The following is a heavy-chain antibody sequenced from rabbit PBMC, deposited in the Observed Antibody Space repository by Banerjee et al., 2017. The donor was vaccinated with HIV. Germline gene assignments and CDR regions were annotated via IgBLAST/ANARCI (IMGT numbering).Heavy chain of an antibody. CDR1: GFDFSRYG. CDR3: ARAPYYTYDYAGYAYATFDYFNL. CDR2: IDNLFGSN. V-gene: IGHV1S47*01. Sequence: QEQLVESGGGLVQPGESLKLFCNASGFDFSRYGVSWVRQAPGKGLEWIGYIDNLFGSNNYASWVNGRFTISSHNAQNTLYLQLNSLTAADTATYFCARAPYYTYDYAGYAYATFDYFNLWGQGTLVTVS. D-gene: IGHD6-1*01. J-gene: IGHJ4*01.